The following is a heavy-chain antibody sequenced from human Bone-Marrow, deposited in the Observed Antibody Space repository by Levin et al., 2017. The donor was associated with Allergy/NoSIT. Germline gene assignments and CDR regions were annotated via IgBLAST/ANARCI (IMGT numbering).Heavy chain of an antibody. CDR1: GASMNTYY. Sequence: SETLSLTCTVSGASMNTYYWSWIRQPPGKGLEWIGCISYNGYINYNPSLKSRVTISVDNSKNQFSLKMTSVTAADTAVYSGSGTPFGVISHTPNWFFNLWGRGTLVTVSS. V-gene: IGHV4-59*01. J-gene: IGHJ2*01. CDR3: SGTPFGVISHTPNWFFNL. CDR2: ISYNGYI. D-gene: IGHD3-3*01.